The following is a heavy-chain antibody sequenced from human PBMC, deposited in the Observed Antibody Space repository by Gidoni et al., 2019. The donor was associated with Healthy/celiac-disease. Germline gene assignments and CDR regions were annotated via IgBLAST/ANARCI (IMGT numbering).Heavy chain of an antibody. CDR1: GFTFSSYS. Sequence: EVQLVESGGGLVKPGGSLRLSCAASGFTFSSYSMNWVRQAPGKGLELVSSISSSSSYIYYADSVKGRFTISRDNAKNSLYLQMNSLRAEDTAVYYCARGVYGDYYFDYWGQGTLVTVSS. V-gene: IGHV3-21*01. CDR2: ISSSSSYI. J-gene: IGHJ4*02. CDR3: ARGVYGDYYFDY. D-gene: IGHD4-17*01.